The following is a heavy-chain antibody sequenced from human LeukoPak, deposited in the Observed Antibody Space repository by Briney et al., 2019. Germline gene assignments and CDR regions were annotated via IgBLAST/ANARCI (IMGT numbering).Heavy chain of an antibody. D-gene: IGHD6-25*01. J-gene: IGHJ4*02. CDR3: AKGSAAGRPYYFDY. V-gene: IGHV3-23*01. CDR2: IDNSGAYT. CDR1: GFIFSNYA. Sequence: GGSLRLSCAASGFIFSNYAMSWVRQAPGKGLEWVSAIDNSGAYTWYADSVKGRFTISRDSSSTILYLQMNSLRAEDAAVYFCAKGSAAGRPYYFDYWGQGTLVTVSS.